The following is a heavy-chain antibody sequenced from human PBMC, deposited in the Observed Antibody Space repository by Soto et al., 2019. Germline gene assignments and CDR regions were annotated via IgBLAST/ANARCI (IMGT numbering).Heavy chain of an antibody. CDR3: ASQHDS. Sequence: QVQLQESGTGLVKPSETLSLTCTVSGGSITSYYWSWIRQPPGKGLEWIGYTYYSGSTNYNPSLKRRVTRSVDPSKNQFSLKLSSVTAADTAVDYCASQHDSWGQGTLVTVSS. V-gene: IGHV4-59*08. CDR2: TYYSGST. J-gene: IGHJ4*02. CDR1: GGSITSYY.